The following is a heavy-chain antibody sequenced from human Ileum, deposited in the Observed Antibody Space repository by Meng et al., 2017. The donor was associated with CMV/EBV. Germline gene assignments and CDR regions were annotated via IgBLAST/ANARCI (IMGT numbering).Heavy chain of an antibody. CDR3: ARRLGYEFDS. CDR1: GGAINRSTYF. V-gene: IGHV4-39*01. CDR2: IFYSGST. D-gene: IGHD5-12*01. J-gene: IGHJ4*02. Sequence: SETLSLTCTVSGGAINRSTYFWGWIRQPPGKGLEWIGSIFYSGSTYYNPSLKSRVSISVDTSKNQFSLKLYSVTAADTAVYFCARRLGYEFDSWGQGSLVTVSS.